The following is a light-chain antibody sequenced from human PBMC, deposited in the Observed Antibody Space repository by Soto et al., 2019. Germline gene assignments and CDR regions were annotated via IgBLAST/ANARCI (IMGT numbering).Light chain of an antibody. V-gene: IGKV1-5*03. Sequence: DIQMTQSPSTLSGTVGDRVTITCRASQTISSWLAWYQQKPGKAPKLLIYKASTLKSGVPSRFSGSGSGTEFTLTISSLQPDDFTTYYCQKLDSFPLTFGQGTRLEIK. J-gene: IGKJ5*01. CDR1: QTISSW. CDR2: KAS. CDR3: QKLDSFPLT.